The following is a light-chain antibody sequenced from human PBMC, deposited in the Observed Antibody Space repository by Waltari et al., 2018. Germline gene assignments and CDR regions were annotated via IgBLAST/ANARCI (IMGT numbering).Light chain of an antibody. Sequence: SSELNQDAAVSVAMGQTGRNTCQGDRLSSDYASGYQQRPGQAPILVIYDKANRPSVVPDRFSGSSSHNTASLTITGAQAEDEASYYCHSRDASGVGGSFGGGTKLTVL. CDR1: RLSSDY. V-gene: IGLV3-19*01. CDR3: HSRDASGVGGS. CDR2: DKA. J-gene: IGLJ2*01.